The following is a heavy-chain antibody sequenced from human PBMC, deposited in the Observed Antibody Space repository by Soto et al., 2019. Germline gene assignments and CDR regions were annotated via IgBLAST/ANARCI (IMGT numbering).Heavy chain of an antibody. J-gene: IGHJ4*02. V-gene: IGHV3-23*01. CDR2: ISGSGGST. CDR3: APYVRYYYDSSGYPAPFDY. D-gene: IGHD3-22*01. Sequence: LEWVSAISGSGGSTYYADSVKGRFTISRDNSKNTLYLQMNSLRAEDTAVYYCAPYVRYYYDSSGYPAPFDYWGQGTLVTVSS.